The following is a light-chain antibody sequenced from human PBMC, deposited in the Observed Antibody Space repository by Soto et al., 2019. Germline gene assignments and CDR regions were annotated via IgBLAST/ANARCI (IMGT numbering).Light chain of an antibody. V-gene: IGLV2-14*01. J-gene: IGLJ1*01. CDR1: TSNIGSNP. CDR2: GVS. Sequence: QSILTQTPSASGTPGQTITISCSGATSNIGSNPVGWFQQLPGKAPKLMIYGVSNRPSGVSNRFSGSKSGGTASLTISGLQADDEADYYCSTHTLSGALQVFGTGTKVTVL. CDR3: STHTLSGALQV.